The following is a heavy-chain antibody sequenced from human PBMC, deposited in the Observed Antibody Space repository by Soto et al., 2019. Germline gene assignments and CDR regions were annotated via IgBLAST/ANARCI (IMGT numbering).Heavy chain of an antibody. CDR1: GGSISSSGYY. CDR3: ARPWFSSGWYYDAFDI. CDR2: IYYSGST. D-gene: IGHD6-19*01. Sequence: PSETLSLTCTVSGGSISSSGYYWGWIRQPPGKGLEWIGSIYYSGSTYYNPSLKSRVTISVDTSKNQFSLKLSSVTAADTAVYYCARPWFSSGWYYDAFDIWGQGTMVTVSS. J-gene: IGHJ3*02. V-gene: IGHV4-39*01.